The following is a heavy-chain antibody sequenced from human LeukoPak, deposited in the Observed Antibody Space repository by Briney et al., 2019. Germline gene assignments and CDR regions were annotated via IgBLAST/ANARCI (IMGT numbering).Heavy chain of an antibody. Sequence: SETLSLTCTVSGGSISSSSYYWGWIRQPPGKGLEWIGSIYYSGSTYYNPSLKSRVTISVDTSKNQSSLKLSSVTAADTAVYYCAPFRSPGPPFDPWGQGTLVTVSS. CDR3: APFRSPGPPFDP. CDR1: GGSISSSSYY. V-gene: IGHV4-39*07. CDR2: IYYSGST. D-gene: IGHD3-3*01. J-gene: IGHJ5*02.